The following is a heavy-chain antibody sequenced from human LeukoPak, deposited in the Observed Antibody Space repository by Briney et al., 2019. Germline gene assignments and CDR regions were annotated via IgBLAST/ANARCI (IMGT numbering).Heavy chain of an antibody. CDR2: INHSGST. J-gene: IGHJ4*02. CDR3: ASDVDTSMGQTY. Sequence: SETLSLTCAVYGGSFSDYYWSWIRQPPGKGLEWIGEINHSGSTNYNPSLKSRVTISVDTSKNQFSLKLSSVTAADTAVCYCASDVDTSMGQTYWGQGTLVTVSP. CDR1: GGSFSDYY. V-gene: IGHV4-34*01. D-gene: IGHD5-18*01.